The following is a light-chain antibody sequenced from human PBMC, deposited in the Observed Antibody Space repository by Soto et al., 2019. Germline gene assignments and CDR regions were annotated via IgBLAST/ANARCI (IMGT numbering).Light chain of an antibody. CDR3: QQSYSTPIT. Sequence: DIQMTQSPSSLSASVGDRVTITCRASQSISSNLNWYQQKPGKAPKLLIYAASSLQSGVPARFSVSGSGTDFTLTISSLQPEDFVTYYCQQSYSTPITFGQGTRLEIK. V-gene: IGKV1-39*01. CDR2: AAS. CDR1: QSISSN. J-gene: IGKJ5*01.